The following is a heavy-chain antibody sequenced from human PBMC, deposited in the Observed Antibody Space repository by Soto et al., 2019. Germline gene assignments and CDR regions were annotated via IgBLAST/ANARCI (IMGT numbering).Heavy chain of an antibody. Sequence: QEQVVESGGGVVQPGRSLRLSCAASGFTFSTHAMHWFRQAPGRGLEWVAIISYDGTTKDYADSVKGRFTISRDNAKNAVYLQMNSLRSEDTALYYCARDWRTAGTTGWFDPWGQGTLVTVSS. CDR3: ARDWRTAGTTGWFDP. D-gene: IGHD6-13*01. CDR2: ISYDGTTK. CDR1: GFTFSTHA. J-gene: IGHJ5*02. V-gene: IGHV3-30-3*01.